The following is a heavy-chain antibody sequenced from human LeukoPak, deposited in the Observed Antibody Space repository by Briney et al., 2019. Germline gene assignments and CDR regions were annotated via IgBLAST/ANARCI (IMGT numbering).Heavy chain of an antibody. V-gene: IGHV3-33*01. J-gene: IGHJ6*02. D-gene: IGHD3-3*01. Sequence: GRSLRLSCAASGFTFSSYGMHWVRQAPGKGLEWVAVIWYDGSNKYYADSVKGRFTISRDNSKNTLYLQMNSLRAEDTAVYYCARAGFWSGYPNYYYYGTDVWGQGTTVTVSS. CDR1: GFTFSSYG. CDR3: ARAGFWSGYPNYYYYGTDV. CDR2: IWYDGSNK.